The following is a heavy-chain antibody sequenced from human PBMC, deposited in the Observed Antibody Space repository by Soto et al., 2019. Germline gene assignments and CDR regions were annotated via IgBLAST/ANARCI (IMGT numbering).Heavy chain of an antibody. CDR2: IIPIFGTA. Sequence: SVKVSCKASGATFSSYAISWVRQAPGQGLEWMGGIIPIFGTANYTQKFQGRVTITADESTSTAYMELSSLRSEDTAVYYCARDHSRPTSGFDIWGQGTMVTVSS. J-gene: IGHJ3*02. V-gene: IGHV1-69*13. CDR3: ARDHSRPTSGFDI. D-gene: IGHD2-2*01. CDR1: GATFSSYA.